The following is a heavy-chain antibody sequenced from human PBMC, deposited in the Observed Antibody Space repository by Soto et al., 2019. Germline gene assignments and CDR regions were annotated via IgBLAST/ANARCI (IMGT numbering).Heavy chain of an antibody. V-gene: IGHV1-69*13. D-gene: IGHD6-13*01. CDR2: IIPIFGTA. CDR1: GGTFSSYA. Sequence: AASVKVSCKASGGTFSSYAISWVRQAPGQGLEWMGGIIPIFGTANYAQKFQGRVTITADESTSTAYMELSSLRSEDTAVYYCARGRGIAAAGTYYYYYGMDVWGQGTTVTVSS. J-gene: IGHJ6*02. CDR3: ARGRGIAAAGTYYYYYGMDV.